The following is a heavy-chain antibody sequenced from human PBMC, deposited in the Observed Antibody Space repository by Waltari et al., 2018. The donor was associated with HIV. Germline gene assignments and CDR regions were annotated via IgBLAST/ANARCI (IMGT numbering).Heavy chain of an antibody. D-gene: IGHD2-21*01. Sequence: VESGGTPVQTGGSLRLSCKASGFIFGSHWMHWVRQSPGKGLVWDARIDNDGAVRKYAESVRGRFTISRDNAKNTLFLEMKRLRVEDSGIYYCVKDVSVKFYGIDYSGLDVWGQGTTVTV. CDR3: VKDVSVKFYGIDYSGLDV. CDR2: IDNDGAVR. V-gene: IGHV3-74*01. CDR1: GFIFGSHW. J-gene: IGHJ6*02.